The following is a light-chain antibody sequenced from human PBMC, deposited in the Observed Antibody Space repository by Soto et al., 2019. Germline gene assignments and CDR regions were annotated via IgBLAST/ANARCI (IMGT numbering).Light chain of an antibody. CDR2: GAS. CDR1: QSVSSN. CDR3: QQYNNWPSWT. Sequence: EIVLTQSPGTLSLSPWERATLSFSASQSVSSNLAWYQQKPGQAPRLLIYGASTRATGIPARFSGSGSGTEFTLTISSLQSEDFAVYYCQQYNNWPSWTFGQGTKVDI. J-gene: IGKJ1*01. V-gene: IGKV3-15*01.